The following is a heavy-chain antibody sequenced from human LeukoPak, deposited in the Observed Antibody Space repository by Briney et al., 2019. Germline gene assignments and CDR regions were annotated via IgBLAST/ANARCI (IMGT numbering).Heavy chain of an antibody. J-gene: IGHJ1*01. CDR3: AKSPFMSDGGYALQH. Sequence: PGGSLRLSCAASGFTFSSYGMHWVRQAPGKGLEWVAVISYDGSNKYYADSVKGRFTISRDNSKNTLYLQMNSQRAEDTAVYYCAKSPFMSDGGYALQHWGQGTLVTVSS. D-gene: IGHD5-12*01. V-gene: IGHV3-30*18. CDR2: ISYDGSNK. CDR1: GFTFSSYG.